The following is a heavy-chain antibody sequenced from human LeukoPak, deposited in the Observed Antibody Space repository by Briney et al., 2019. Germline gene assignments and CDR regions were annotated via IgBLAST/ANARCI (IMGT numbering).Heavy chain of an antibody. CDR1: GGSFSGYY. CDR2: INHSGST. V-gene: IGHV4-34*01. Sequence: SETLSLTCAVYGGSFSGYYWSWIRQPPGKGLEWIGEINHSGSTNYNPSLKSRVTISVDTSKNQFSLKRSSVTAADTAVYYCARGVLMVYAIPNYFDYWGQGTLVTVSS. J-gene: IGHJ4*02. CDR3: ARGVLMVYAIPNYFDY. D-gene: IGHD2-8*01.